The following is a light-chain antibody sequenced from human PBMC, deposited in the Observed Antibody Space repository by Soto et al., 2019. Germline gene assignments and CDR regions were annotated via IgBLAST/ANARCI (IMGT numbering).Light chain of an antibody. J-gene: IGLJ2*01. CDR2: LNSDGSH. CDR3: QTWSTGIVV. Sequence: QLVLTQSPSASASLGASVKLTCTLSSGHSTYAIAWHQQQPEKGPRYLMKLNSDGSHTKGDGIPDRFSGSTSGAERYLTISSLQSEDEADYYCQTWSTGIVVFGGGTKLTLL. V-gene: IGLV4-69*01. CDR1: SGHSTYA.